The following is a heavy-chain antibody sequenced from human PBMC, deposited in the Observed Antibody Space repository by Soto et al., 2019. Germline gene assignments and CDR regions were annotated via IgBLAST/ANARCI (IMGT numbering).Heavy chain of an antibody. J-gene: IGHJ6*02. V-gene: IGHV6-1*01. Sequence: SQTPSLNCVISRDSDSSNSAAWNWVTHSPSRGLEWLGRTYYRSKWYNEYAVSVRSRITVNPDTSKNQFSLQLNSVTPEDTAVYYCVRGVWFNGMDVWGQGTTVPVSS. CDR3: VRGVWFNGMDV. CDR1: RDSDSSNSAA. D-gene: IGHD3-10*01. CDR2: TYYRSKWYN.